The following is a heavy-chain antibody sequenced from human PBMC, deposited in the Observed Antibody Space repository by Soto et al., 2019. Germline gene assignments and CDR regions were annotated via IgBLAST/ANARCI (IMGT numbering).Heavy chain of an antibody. CDR2: ISSSSSTI. J-gene: IGHJ4*02. CDR3: ARDITIFGVVITSDY. V-gene: IGHV3-48*01. D-gene: IGHD3-3*01. CDR1: GFTLSSYS. Sequence: EVQLVESGGGLVQPGGSLRLSCAASGFTLSSYSMNWVRQAPGKGLEWVSYISSSSSTIYYADSVKGRFTISRDNAKNSLYLQMNSLRAEDTAVYYCARDITIFGVVITSDYWGQGTLVTVSS.